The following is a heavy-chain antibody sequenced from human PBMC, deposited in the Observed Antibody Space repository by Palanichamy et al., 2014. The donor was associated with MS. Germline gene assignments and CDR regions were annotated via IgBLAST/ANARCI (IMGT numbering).Heavy chain of an antibody. Sequence: QVQLVQSGAEVKKPGSSVKVSYKTSGGTFSSHAINWVRQAPGQGLEWLGGIIPTFITANYAQNLQGRVTITADKSTNTAYMELSSLRSDDTAVYYCARSVSMIQGAFNYWGQGTLVTVSS. CDR2: IIPTFITA. D-gene: IGHD3-10*01. V-gene: IGHV1-69*06. J-gene: IGHJ4*02. CDR1: GGTFSSHA. CDR3: ARSVSMIQGAFNY.